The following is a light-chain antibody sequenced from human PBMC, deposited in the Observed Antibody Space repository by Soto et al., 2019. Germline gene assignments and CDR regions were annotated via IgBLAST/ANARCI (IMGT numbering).Light chain of an antibody. CDR3: QQYGSSRWT. J-gene: IGKJ1*01. CDR1: QSVSGSY. Sequence: EIVLTQSPGTLSLSPGERATLSCRASQSVSGSYLAGYQQRPGQAPRLLIYGASSRATGIPDRFSGSGSGTDFTLTITRLEPEDFAVYYCQQYGSSRWTFGRGTKVEIK. CDR2: GAS. V-gene: IGKV3-20*01.